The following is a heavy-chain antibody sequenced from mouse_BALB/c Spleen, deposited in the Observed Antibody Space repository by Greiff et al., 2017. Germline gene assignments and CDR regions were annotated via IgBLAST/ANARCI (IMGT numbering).Heavy chain of an antibody. Sequence: QVQLQQSGAELMKPGASVKISCKATGYTFSSYWIEWVKQRPGHGLEWIGEILPGSGSTNYNEKFKGKATFTADTSSNTAYMQLSSLTSEDSAVYYCARRPEDYAMDYWGQGTSVTVSS. V-gene: IGHV1-9*01. J-gene: IGHJ4*01. CDR1: GYTFSSYW. CDR3: ARRPEDYAMDY. CDR2: ILPGSGST.